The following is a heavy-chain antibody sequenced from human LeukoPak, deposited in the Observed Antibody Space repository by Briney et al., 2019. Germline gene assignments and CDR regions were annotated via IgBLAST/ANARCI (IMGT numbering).Heavy chain of an antibody. CDR1: GGSISSSSYY. J-gene: IGHJ3*02. V-gene: IGHV4-39*01. Sequence: PSETLSLTCTVSGGSISSSSYYWGWIRQPPGKGLEWIGRIYYSGSTYYNPSLKSRVPISVDTSKNQSSLKLSSVTAADTAVYYCASFPGDCSSTSCARVAFDIWGKGTMVTVSS. CDR3: ASFPGDCSSTSCARVAFDI. D-gene: IGHD2-2*01. CDR2: IYYSGST.